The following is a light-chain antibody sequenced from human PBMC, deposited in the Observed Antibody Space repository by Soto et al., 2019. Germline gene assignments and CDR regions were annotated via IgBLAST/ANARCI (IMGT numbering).Light chain of an antibody. CDR1: SSDVGNYKY. Sequence: QSALTRPASVSGSAGQSSTISCTGTSSDVGNYKYVSWYQQHPGKAPKLMIYEVSNRPSGVSNRFSGSKSGNTASLTISGLQAEDETDYYCFSYTSSGTYVFGTGTKVTVL. CDR3: FSYTSSGTYV. J-gene: IGLJ1*01. V-gene: IGLV2-14*01. CDR2: EVS.